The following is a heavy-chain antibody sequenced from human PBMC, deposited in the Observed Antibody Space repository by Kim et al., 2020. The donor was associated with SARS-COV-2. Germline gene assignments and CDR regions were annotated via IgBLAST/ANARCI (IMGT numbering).Heavy chain of an antibody. D-gene: IGHD1-26*01. J-gene: IGHJ4*02. CDR3: VRQAVGATGHFDY. CDR2: VGTAGDT. CDR1: GFTLSSYP. V-gene: IGHV3-13*04. Sequence: GGSLRLSCAASGFTLSSYPMHWVRQATGKGLEWVSAVGTAGDTFYPDSVKGRFTISRENAKNSLYLQMNSLRGGDTAIYYCVRQAVGATGHFDYWGQGT.